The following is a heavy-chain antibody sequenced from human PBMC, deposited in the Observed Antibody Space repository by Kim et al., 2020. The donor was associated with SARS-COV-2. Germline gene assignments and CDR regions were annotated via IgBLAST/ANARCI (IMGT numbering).Heavy chain of an antibody. D-gene: IGHD6-13*01. Sequence: GGSLTLSCAASGFTFSAYAMSWVRQAPGKGLEWVSATGGSGAAAYYADSVKGRFTVSRDNSKNTVFLQMNSLRADDTAVYYCAKEIWYSSSPAQGYFQHWGQGTPVTVSS. CDR2: TGGSGAAA. CDR3: AKEIWYSSSPAQGYFQH. CDR1: GFTFSAYA. V-gene: IGHV3-23*01. J-gene: IGHJ1*01.